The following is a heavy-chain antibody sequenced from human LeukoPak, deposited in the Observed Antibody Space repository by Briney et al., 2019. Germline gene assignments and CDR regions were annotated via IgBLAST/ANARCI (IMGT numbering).Heavy chain of an antibody. V-gene: IGHV4-59*04. CDR1: GVSISSYY. Sequence: PSETLSLTCTVSGVSISSYYWSWIRQPPGKGLEWIGSIYHSGSTYYNPSLKSRVTISVDTSKNQFSLQLNSVTPEDTAVYYCARGPLLDYYYYMDVWGKGTTVTVSS. CDR3: ARGPLLDYYYYMDV. CDR2: IYHSGST. J-gene: IGHJ6*03.